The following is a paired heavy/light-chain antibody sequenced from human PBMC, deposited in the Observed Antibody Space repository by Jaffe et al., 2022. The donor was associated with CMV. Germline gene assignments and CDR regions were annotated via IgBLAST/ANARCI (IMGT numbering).Light chain of an antibody. CDR1: SNNVGNQG. CDR2: RNT. V-gene: IGLV10-54*01. J-gene: IGLJ3*02. Sequence: QAGLTQPPSVSKGLRQTATLTCTGNSNNVGNQGAAWLQQHQGHPPKLLSYRNTNRPSGISERFSASRSGNTASLTITGLQPEDEADYYCSAWDNSLSAWVFGGGTKLTVL. CDR3: SAWDNSLSAWV.
Heavy chain of an antibody. CDR2: ISSGVTGT. J-gene: IGHJ3*02. CDR1: GFSFGSYE. D-gene: IGHD6-19*01. CDR3: AREIRIAVPGDGAFDM. Sequence: EGQLVESGGALVQPGGSLRLSCTASGFSFGSYEMNWVRQAPGKGLEWVSYISSGVTGTYYSDSVKGRFTISRDNTKNSLYLQMNSLRVDDTAVYYCAREIRIAVPGDGAFDMWGQGTMVTVSS. V-gene: IGHV3-48*03.